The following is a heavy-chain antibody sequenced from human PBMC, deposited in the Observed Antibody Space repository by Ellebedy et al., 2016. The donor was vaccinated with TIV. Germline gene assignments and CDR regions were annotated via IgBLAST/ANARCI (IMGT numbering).Heavy chain of an antibody. J-gene: IGHJ5*01. CDR1: GGSISNDA. CDR3: ACDNFRAKYLGNWFDS. V-gene: IGHV1-69*04. D-gene: IGHD2-2*01. CDR2: IIPILGIT. Sequence: SVKVSCKASGGSISNDAISWVRQATGQGLEWMGRIIPILGITNYAQQFQGRVTITADGSMSTAYMELTSLRSEDTAVYLCACDNFRAKYLGNWFDSWGQGTLVTVSS.